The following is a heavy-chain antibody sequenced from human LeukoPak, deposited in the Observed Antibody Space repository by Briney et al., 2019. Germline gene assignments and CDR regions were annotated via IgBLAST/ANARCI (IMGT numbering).Heavy chain of an antibody. J-gene: IGHJ4*02. V-gene: IGHV3-11*04. D-gene: IGHD2-15*01. CDR2: ISSSGGTI. CDR3: ARAEGLVVVAATIDY. Sequence: PGGSLRLSCAASGFTFSDYYMSWIRQAPGKGLEWVSYISSSGGTIYYADSVKGRFTISRDNAKNSLYLQMNSLRAEDTAVYYCARAEGLVVVAATIDYWGQGTLVTVSS. CDR1: GFTFSDYY.